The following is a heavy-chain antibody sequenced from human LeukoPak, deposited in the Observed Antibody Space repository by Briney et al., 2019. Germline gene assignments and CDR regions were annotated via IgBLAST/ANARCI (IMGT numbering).Heavy chain of an antibody. J-gene: IGHJ3*02. V-gene: IGHV1-24*01. CDR2: FDPEDGET. Sequence: VASVKVSCKVSGYTPTELSMRWVRQAPGKGLEWMGGFDPEDGETIYAQKFQGRVTMTEDTSTDTAYMELSSLRSEDTAVYYCATTDIVVVPAARDHDAFDIWGQGTMVTVSS. D-gene: IGHD2-2*01. CDR1: GYTPTELS. CDR3: ATTDIVVVPAARDHDAFDI.